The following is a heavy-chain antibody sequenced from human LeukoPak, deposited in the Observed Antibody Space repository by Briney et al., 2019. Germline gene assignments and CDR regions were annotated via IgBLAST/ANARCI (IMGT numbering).Heavy chain of an antibody. CDR2: INPNSGGT. V-gene: IGHV1-2*02. D-gene: IGHD2-21*02. CDR3: ARDPKHIVVVTERGGYNWFDP. J-gene: IGHJ5*02. Sequence: ASVKVSCKASGYTFTGYYMHWVRQAPGQGLEWMGWINPNSGGTNYAQKFQGRVTMTRDTSISTAYMELSRLRSDDTAVYYCARDPKHIVVVTERGGYNWFDPWGQGTLVTVSS. CDR1: GYTFTGYY.